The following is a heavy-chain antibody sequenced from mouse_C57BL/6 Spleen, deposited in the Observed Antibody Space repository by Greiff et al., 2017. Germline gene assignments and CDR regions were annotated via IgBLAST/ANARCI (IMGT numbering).Heavy chain of an antibody. CDR2: INPSNGGT. CDR1: GYTFTSYW. D-gene: IGHD2-4*01. Sequence: QVQLQQPGTELVKPGASVKLSCKASGYTFTSYWMHWVKQRPGQGLEWIGNINPSNGGTNYNEKFKSKATRTVDKSSSTAYMQLSSLTSEDSAVYYCAREGGLRGGFAYWGQGTLVTVSA. V-gene: IGHV1-53*01. J-gene: IGHJ3*01. CDR3: AREGGLRGGFAY.